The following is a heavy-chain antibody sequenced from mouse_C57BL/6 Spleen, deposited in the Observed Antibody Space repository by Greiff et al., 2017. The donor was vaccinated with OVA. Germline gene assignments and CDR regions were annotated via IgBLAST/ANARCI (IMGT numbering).Heavy chain of an antibody. V-gene: IGHV2-2*01. J-gene: IGHJ1*03. CDR1: GFSLTSYG. CDR2: IWSGGST. CDR3: ARPSNRSYWYFDV. Sequence: QVQLKQSGPGLVQPSQSLSITCTVSGFSLTSYGVHWVRQSPGKGLEWLGVIWSGGSTDYNAAFISRLSISKDNSKSQVFFKMNSLQADDTAIYYCARPSNRSYWYFDVWGTGTTVTVSS. D-gene: IGHD4-1*01.